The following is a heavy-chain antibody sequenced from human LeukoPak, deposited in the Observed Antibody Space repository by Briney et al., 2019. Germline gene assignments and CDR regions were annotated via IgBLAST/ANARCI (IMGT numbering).Heavy chain of an antibody. J-gene: IGHJ3*02. CDR2: ISGSGGST. Sequence: GGSLRLSCAASGFTFSSYAMSWVRQAPGKGLEWVSLISGSGGSTYYADSVKGRFTISRDNLKNTLYLQMNSLRAEDTAVFYCAKDRDDYVWGSYLGAFDIWGQGTMVTVSS. D-gene: IGHD3-16*01. CDR3: AKDRDDYVWGSYLGAFDI. CDR1: GFTFSSYA. V-gene: IGHV3-23*01.